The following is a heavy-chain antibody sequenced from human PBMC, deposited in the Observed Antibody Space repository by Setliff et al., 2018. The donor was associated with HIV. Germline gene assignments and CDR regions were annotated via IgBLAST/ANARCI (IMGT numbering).Heavy chain of an antibody. Sequence: RASVKVSCKPSGYSFTNHYMHWVRQAPGQGLELMGVINPTGVSTWNTQKFQGRVAMTRDTSTSTVYMELSSLRSEDTAVYYCASAGAWQRNALDIWGQGTMVTVSS. CDR1: GYSFTNHY. J-gene: IGHJ3*02. V-gene: IGHV1-46*01. D-gene: IGHD5-12*01. CDR2: INPTGVST. CDR3: ASAGAWQRNALDI.